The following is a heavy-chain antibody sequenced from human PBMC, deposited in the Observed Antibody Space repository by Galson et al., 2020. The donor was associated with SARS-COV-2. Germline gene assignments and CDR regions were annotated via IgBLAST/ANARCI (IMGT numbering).Heavy chain of an antibody. D-gene: IGHD5-18*01. CDR3: ARRSRYSYGTDY. CDR1: GGSFSGYY. CDR2: INHSGST. Sequence: PSETLSLTCAVYGGSFSGYYWSWIRQPPGKGLEWIGEINHSGSTNYNPSLKSRVTISVDTSKNQFSLKLSSVTAADTAVYYCARRSRYSYGTDYWGQGTLVTVSS. J-gene: IGHJ4*02. V-gene: IGHV4-34*01.